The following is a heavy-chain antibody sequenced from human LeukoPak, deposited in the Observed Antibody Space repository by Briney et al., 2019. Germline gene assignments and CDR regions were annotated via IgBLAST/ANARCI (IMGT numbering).Heavy chain of an antibody. CDR1: GGSISSYY. J-gene: IGHJ4*02. D-gene: IGHD6-6*01. CDR3: ASTARYSSSLFDY. Sequence: SETLSLTCTVSGGSISSYYWSWIRQPSGKGLEWIGYIYYSGSTNYNPSLKSRVTISVDTSKNQFSLKLSSVTAADTAVYYCASTARYSSSLFDYWGQGTLVTVSS. V-gene: IGHV4-59*01. CDR2: IYYSGST.